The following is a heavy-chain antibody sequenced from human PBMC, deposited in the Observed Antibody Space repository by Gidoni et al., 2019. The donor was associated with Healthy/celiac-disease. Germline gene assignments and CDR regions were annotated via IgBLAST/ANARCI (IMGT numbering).Heavy chain of an antibody. CDR1: GYSFTSYW. J-gene: IGHJ4*02. D-gene: IGHD2-21*02. CDR3: ARQSAYCGGDCYSGPEAPFDY. Sequence: EVQLVQSGAEVKKPGESLKISCKGSGYSFTSYWIGWVRQMPGKGLEWMGIIYPGDSDTRYSPSFQGQVTISADKSISTAYLQWSSLKASDTAMYYCARQSAYCGGDCYSGPEAPFDYWGQGTLVTVSS. V-gene: IGHV5-51*01. CDR2: IYPGDSDT.